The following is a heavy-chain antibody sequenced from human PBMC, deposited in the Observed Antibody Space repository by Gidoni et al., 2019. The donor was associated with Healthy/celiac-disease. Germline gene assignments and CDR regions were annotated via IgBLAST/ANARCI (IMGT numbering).Heavy chain of an antibody. CDR1: GFTFSSYG. CDR3: ARDSIYQYSGSYLFDY. D-gene: IGHD1-26*01. J-gene: IGHJ4*02. V-gene: IGHV3-33*01. Sequence: QVQLVESGGGVVQPGRSLRLYCAASGFTFSSYGMHWVRQAPGKGLEWVAVIWYDGSNKYYADSVKGRFTISRDNSKNTLYLQMNSLRAEDTAVYYCARDSIYQYSGSYLFDYWGQGTLVTVSS. CDR2: IWYDGSNK.